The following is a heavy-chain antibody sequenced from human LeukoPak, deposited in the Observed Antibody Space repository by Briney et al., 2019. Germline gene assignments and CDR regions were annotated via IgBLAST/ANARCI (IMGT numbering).Heavy chain of an antibody. CDR1: GYTFTSYA. CDR3: ARESRDGYNLDY. V-gene: IGHV1-46*01. Sequence: ASVKVSCKASGYTFTSYAMNWVRQAPGQGLEWMGIINPSGGSTSYAQKFQGRVTMTRDMSTSTVYMELSSLRSEDTAVYYCARESRDGYNLDYWGQGTLVTVSS. D-gene: IGHD5-24*01. CDR2: INPSGGST. J-gene: IGHJ4*02.